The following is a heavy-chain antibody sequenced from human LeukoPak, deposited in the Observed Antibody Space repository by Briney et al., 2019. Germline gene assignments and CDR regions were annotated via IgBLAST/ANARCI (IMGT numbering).Heavy chain of an antibody. CDR3: ARDKKSGESSEIDY. V-gene: IGHV3-74*03. J-gene: IGHJ4*02. CDR2: INREGSTT. CDR1: GFTFSNYW. Sequence: GGSLRLSCAASGFTFSNYWVHWVRQAPGRGLVWVSRINREGSTTKYADSVKGRFTVSRDNAKNTLNLQMNSLRAEDTAVYYCARDKKSGESSEIDYWGQGTLVTVSS. D-gene: IGHD3-10*01.